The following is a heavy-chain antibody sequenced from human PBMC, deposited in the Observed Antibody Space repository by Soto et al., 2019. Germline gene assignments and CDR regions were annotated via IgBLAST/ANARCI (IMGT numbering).Heavy chain of an antibody. J-gene: IGHJ6*03. Sequence: QVQLQQWGAGLLEPSETLSLTCAVYGGSFSGDYWSWIRQPPGKGLEWIGEINHSGNTNYNPSLKSRVTISVDKSKNQFSLKLSSVTAADTAVYYCASQGLPYFDWSPTPLYYMDVWGKGTTVTVSS. CDR3: ASQGLPYFDWSPTPLYYMDV. V-gene: IGHV4-34*01. CDR2: INHSGNT. D-gene: IGHD3-9*01. CDR1: GGSFSGDY.